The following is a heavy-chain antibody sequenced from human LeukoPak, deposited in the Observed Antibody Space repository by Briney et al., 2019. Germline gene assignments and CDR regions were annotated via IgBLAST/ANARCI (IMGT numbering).Heavy chain of an antibody. CDR3: AREGSELERRWYLGY. CDR1: GYTFTGYY. CDR2: INPNSGGT. Sequence: GASVKVSCKASGYTFTGYYMHWVRQAPGQGLEWMGRINPNSGGTNYAQKFQGRVTMTRDTSISTAYMELSRLRSDDTAVYYCAREGSELERRWYLGYWGQGTLVTVSS. D-gene: IGHD1-1*01. V-gene: IGHV1-2*06. J-gene: IGHJ4*02.